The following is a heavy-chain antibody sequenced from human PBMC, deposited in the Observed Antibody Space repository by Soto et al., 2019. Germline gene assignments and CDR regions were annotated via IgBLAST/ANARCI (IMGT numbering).Heavy chain of an antibody. Sequence: GQGLEWMGWMNPNSGNTGYAQKFQGRVTMTRNTSISTAYMELSSLRSEDTGVYFWARGGGLQPAAFDIWGQGTLVTV. CDR3: ARGGGLQPAAFDI. D-gene: IGHD4-4*01. CDR2: MNPNSGNT. V-gene: IGHV1-8*01. J-gene: IGHJ3*02.